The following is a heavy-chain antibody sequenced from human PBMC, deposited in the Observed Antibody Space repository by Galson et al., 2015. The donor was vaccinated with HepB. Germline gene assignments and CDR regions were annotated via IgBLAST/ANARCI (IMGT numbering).Heavy chain of an antibody. J-gene: IGHJ4*02. CDR3: ARHKRCTTTTCYGWD. Sequence: SGAEVKKPGESLRISCAGSGYPFNSHWISWVRQVPGKGLEWMGRIDPSDSSTKYSPSFQGHVTVSADTSISTAFLQWGSLKASDSAMYYCARHKRCTTTTCYGWDWGQGTLVTVSS. V-gene: IGHV5-10-1*01. D-gene: IGHD2-2*01. CDR1: GYPFNSHW. CDR2: IDPSDSST.